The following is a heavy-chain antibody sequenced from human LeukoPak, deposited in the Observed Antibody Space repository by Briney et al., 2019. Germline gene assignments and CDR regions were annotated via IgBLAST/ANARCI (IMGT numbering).Heavy chain of an antibody. J-gene: IGHJ4*02. Sequence: AGSLRLSCAVSGITLSNYAMTWVRQPPGKGLGWVAGIRGCGGGTNYADSVKGRFTISRDNYKNTLSLQMNSLGAEDTAVYLCAKRGVVIRVILVGFHKEAYYFDSWGQGALVTVSS. CDR2: IRGCGGGT. V-gene: IGHV3-23*01. CDR1: GITLSNYA. CDR3: AKRGVVIRVILVGFHKEAYYFDS. D-gene: IGHD3-22*01.